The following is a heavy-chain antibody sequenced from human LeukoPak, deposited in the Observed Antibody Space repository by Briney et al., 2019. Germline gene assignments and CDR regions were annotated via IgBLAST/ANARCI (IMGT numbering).Heavy chain of an antibody. CDR3: ARVYSSSWDDY. CDR1: GGSISSYY. D-gene: IGHD6-13*01. CDR2: IYYSGST. Sequence: SETLSLTCTVSGGSISSYYWSWIRQPPGKGLEWIGYIYYSGSTNYNPSLKSRVTISVDTSKNQFSLKLSSVTAADTAVYYCARVYSSSWDDYWGQGTLVTVSS. J-gene: IGHJ4*02. V-gene: IGHV4-59*12.